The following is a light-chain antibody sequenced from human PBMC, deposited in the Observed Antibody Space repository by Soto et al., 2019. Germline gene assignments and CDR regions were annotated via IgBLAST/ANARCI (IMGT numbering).Light chain of an antibody. V-gene: IGKV1-5*03. CDR3: QQYNSYSHYT. CDR2: KTS. J-gene: IGKJ2*01. Sequence: DVQMTQSPPTLSASVGDRVTITCRASQSINNWLAWLQQKPGKVPKLLIYKTSSLESGVASRFSGSGSGTEFTLTISSLQPDDVATYYCQQYNSYSHYTFGQGTKLEIK. CDR1: QSINNW.